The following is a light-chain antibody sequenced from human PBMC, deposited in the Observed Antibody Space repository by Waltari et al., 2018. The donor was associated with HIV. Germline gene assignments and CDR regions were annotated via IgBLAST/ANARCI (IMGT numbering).Light chain of an antibody. CDR1: SSNIGSNT. Sequence: QSVLTQPPSASGTPGQRVTISCSGSSSNIGSNTVNWSQQLPGTAPTLLSYSNSQRPSGVPERCSVSKSGTSAARAIGGLQSEDEADYYCAAWDGSLNGRVVFGGGTKLTVL. CDR2: SNS. CDR3: AAWDGSLNGRVV. V-gene: IGLV1-44*01. J-gene: IGLJ2*01.